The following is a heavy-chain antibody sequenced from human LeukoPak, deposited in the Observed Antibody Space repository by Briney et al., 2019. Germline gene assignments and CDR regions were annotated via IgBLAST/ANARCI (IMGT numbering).Heavy chain of an antibody. CDR2: INHSGST. CDR3: ARGGSSWYGYYGMDV. J-gene: IGHJ6*02. V-gene: IGHV4-34*01. CDR1: GGSFSGYY. D-gene: IGHD6-13*01. Sequence: PSETLSLTCAVYGGSFSGYYWSWIRRPPGKGLEWIGEINHSGSTNYNPSLKSRVTISVDTSKNQFSLKLSSVTAADTAVYYCARGGSSWYGYYGMDVWGQGTTVTVSS.